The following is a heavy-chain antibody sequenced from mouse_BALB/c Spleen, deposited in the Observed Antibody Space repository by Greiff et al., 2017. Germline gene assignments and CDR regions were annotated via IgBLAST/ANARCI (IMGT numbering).Heavy chain of an antibody. CDR2: INPYNDGT. V-gene: IGHV1-14*01. D-gene: IGHD2-3*01. CDR3: AINYDGYYFAY. Sequence: EVQLQQSGPELVKPGASVKMSCKASGYTFTSYVMHWVKQKPGQGLEWIGYINPYNDGTKYNEKFKGKATLTSDKSSSTAYMELSSLTSEDSAVYYCAINYDGYYFAYWGQGTLVTVSA. CDR1: GYTFTSYV. J-gene: IGHJ3*01.